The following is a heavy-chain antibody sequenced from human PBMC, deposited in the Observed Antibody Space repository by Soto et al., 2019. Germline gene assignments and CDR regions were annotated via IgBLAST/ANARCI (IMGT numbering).Heavy chain of an antibody. CDR2: INYSGST. Sequence: QVQLQESGPGLVKPSQTLSLTCTVSGGSISSGGYFWSWIRQHPGKGLEWIGDINYSGSTYSNPSLKSGFPISVDTSKNQFSLKLSSVTAADTAVYYCARDILLWFGELPPRAHDAFDIWGQGTMVTVSS. D-gene: IGHD3-10*01. CDR3: ARDILLWFGELPPRAHDAFDI. J-gene: IGHJ3*02. V-gene: IGHV4-31*03. CDR1: GGSISSGGYF.